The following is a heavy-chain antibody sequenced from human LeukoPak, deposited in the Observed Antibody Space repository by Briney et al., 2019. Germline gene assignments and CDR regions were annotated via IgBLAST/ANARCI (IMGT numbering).Heavy chain of an antibody. CDR3: ARATASGSGRAYDH. D-gene: IGHD3-10*01. J-gene: IGHJ4*02. CDR1: GESMIGHY. Sequence: PSETLSLTCAVYGESMIGHYWTWIRQPPGERLEWIGEIHHSGGTNSNPSLKNRLTMSIDMSKNQFSLNLKSVTAADTAVYYCARATASGSGRAYDHWAQGNLVPLSS. V-gene: IGHV4-34*01. CDR2: IHHSGGT.